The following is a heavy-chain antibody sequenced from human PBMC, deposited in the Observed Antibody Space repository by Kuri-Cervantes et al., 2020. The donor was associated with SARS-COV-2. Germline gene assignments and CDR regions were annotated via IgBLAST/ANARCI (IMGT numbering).Heavy chain of an antibody. Sequence: GSLRLSCTVSGASISSSTYYWGWIRQSPGKGLEWLGSIYESGDTYYSSFLKSRLGLSVDTSKNQFSLKLTSVTAADTAVYYCARGAEGSPFDYWGQGTLVTVSS. CDR2: IYESGDT. D-gene: IGHD6-13*01. V-gene: IGHV4-39*07. CDR1: GASISSSTYY. CDR3: ARGAEGSPFDY. J-gene: IGHJ4*02.